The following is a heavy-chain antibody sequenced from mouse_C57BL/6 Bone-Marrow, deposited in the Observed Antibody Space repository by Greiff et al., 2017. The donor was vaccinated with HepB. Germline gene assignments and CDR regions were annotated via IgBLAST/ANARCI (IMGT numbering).Heavy chain of an antibody. CDR3: ARWYPYYAMCD. Sequence: QVQLKQPGAELVMPGASVKLSCKASGYTFTSYWMHWVKQRPGQGLEWIGEIDPSDSYTNYNQKFKGKSTLTVDKSSSTAYMQLSSLTSEDSAVYYCARWYPYYAMCDWGQGTSVTVSS. CDR1: GYTFTSYW. V-gene: IGHV1-69*01. D-gene: IGHD1-1*02. CDR2: IDPSDSYT. J-gene: IGHJ4*01.